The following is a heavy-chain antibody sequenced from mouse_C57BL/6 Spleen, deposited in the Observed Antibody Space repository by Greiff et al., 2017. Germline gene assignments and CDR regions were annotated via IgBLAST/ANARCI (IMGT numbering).Heavy chain of an antibody. J-gene: IGHJ1*03. CDR2: INPSSGYT. Sequence: VQLQQSGAELAKPGASVKLSCKASGYTFTSYWMHWVKQRPGQGLEWIGYINPSSGYTKYNQKFKDKATLTADKSSSTAYMQLSSLTYEDSAVYYCARWTTVVPRYFDVWGTGPPVTVSS. CDR3: ARWTTVVPRYFDV. D-gene: IGHD1-1*01. CDR1: GYTFTSYW. V-gene: IGHV1-7*01.